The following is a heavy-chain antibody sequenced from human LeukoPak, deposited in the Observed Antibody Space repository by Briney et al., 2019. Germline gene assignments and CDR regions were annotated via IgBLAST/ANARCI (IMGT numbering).Heavy chain of an antibody. CDR2: INPNSGGT. Sequence: VASVKVSCKASGYTFTGYYMHWVRQAPGQGLEWMGWINPNSGGTNYAQKFQGRVTMTRDTSISTAYIELSRLRSDDTAVYYCARIHRYCSGGSCQDYYYGMDVWGQGTTVTVSS. CDR3: ARIHRYCSGGSCQDYYYGMDV. J-gene: IGHJ6*02. CDR1: GYTFTGYY. D-gene: IGHD2-15*01. V-gene: IGHV1-2*02.